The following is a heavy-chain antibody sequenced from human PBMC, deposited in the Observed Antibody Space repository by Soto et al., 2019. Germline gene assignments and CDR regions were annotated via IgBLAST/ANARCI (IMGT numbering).Heavy chain of an antibody. CDR2: INHSGST. V-gene: IGHV4-34*01. J-gene: IGHJ4*02. CDR1: GGSFSGYY. D-gene: IGHD2-2*01. Sequence: PSETLSLTCAVYGGSFSGYYWSWIRQPPGKGLEWIGEINHSGSTNYNPSLKSRVTISVDTSKNQFSLKLSSVTAADTAVYYCARDCSSTSCSYDYWGQGNLVTVS. CDR3: ARDCSSTSCSYDY.